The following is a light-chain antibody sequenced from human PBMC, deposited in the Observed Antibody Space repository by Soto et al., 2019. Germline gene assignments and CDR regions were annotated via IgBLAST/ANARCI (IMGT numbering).Light chain of an antibody. CDR2: DDS. Sequence: SYELTQPPSVSVAPGQTASITCGGNNIGSKSVHWYQQKPSQAPVLDVYDDSDRPSRIPVRFSGFNPGNTATLTINRVEAGYEADYYCQVWDSNSYHWVVGGGTKLTVL. J-gene: IGLJ3*02. CDR1: NIGSKS. V-gene: IGLV3-21*02. CDR3: QVWDSNSYHWV.